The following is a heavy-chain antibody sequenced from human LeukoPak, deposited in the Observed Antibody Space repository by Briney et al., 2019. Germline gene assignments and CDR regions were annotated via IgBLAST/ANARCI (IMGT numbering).Heavy chain of an antibody. V-gene: IGHV3-23*01. CDR3: AKLGSSGYPPRYFDY. D-gene: IGHD5-12*01. CDR2: ISGSGGST. Sequence: PGGSLRLSCVASGITFSNYAVSWVRQAPGKGLEWVSAISGSGGSTYYADSVKGRFTISRDNSKNTLYLQMNSLRAEDTAVYYCAKLGSSGYPPRYFDYWGQGTLVTVSS. J-gene: IGHJ4*02. CDR1: GITFSNYA.